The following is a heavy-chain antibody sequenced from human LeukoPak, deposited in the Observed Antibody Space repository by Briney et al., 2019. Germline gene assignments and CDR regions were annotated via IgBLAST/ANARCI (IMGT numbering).Heavy chain of an antibody. V-gene: IGHV3-23*01. CDR2: ISGSGGST. J-gene: IGHJ4*02. D-gene: IGHD6-19*01. CDR1: GFTFSSYA. Sequence: PGGSLRLSCAASGFTFSSYAMSWVRQAPGNGLEWVSAISGSGGSTYYADSVKGRFTISRDNSKNTLYLQMNSLRAEDTAVYYCAKDRASSGWYQGYFDYWGQGTLVTVSS. CDR3: AKDRASSGWYQGYFDY.